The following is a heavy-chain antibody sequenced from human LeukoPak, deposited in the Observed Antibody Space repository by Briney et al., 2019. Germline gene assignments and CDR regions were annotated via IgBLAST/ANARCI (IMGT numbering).Heavy chain of an antibody. D-gene: IGHD3-10*01. J-gene: IGHJ4*02. CDR3: ARDTYGSGSYYAPPGDY. CDR1: GFTFSSYA. Sequence: GGSLRLSCAASGFTFSSYAMHWVRQAPGKGLEWVAVISYDGSNKYYADSVKGRFTISRDNSKNTLYLQMNSLRAEDTAVYYCARDTYGSGSYYAPPGDYWGQGTLVTVSS. CDR2: ISYDGSNK. V-gene: IGHV3-30*04.